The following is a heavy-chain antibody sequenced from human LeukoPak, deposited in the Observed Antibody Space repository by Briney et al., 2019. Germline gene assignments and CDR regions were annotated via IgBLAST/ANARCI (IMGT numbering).Heavy chain of an antibody. J-gene: IGHJ6*03. D-gene: IGHD2-2*01. V-gene: IGHV5-51*01. Sequence: GESLKISCKGSGYSFTSYWISWVRQMPGKGLEWMGIIYPGDSDTRYSPSFQGQVTISADKSISTAYLQWSSLKASDTAMYYCARPNTEYCSSTSCYGYYYYYMDVWGKGTTVTVSS. CDR1: GYSFTSYW. CDR2: IYPGDSDT. CDR3: ARPNTEYCSSTSCYGYYYYYMDV.